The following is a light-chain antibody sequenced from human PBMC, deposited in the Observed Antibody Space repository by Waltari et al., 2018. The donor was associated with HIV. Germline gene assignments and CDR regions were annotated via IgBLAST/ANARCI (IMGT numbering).Light chain of an antibody. J-gene: IGLJ2*01. V-gene: IGLV3-1*01. Sequence: SYGLTQPPSVSVSPGQTVTISCSGDKLGQKFVSWSLQKAGQSPVLVIYQDTQRPPGIPDRFSASNSGGTANLTISGTQAADEGDYFCQAWDNTVVFGGGTKLTVL. CDR2: QDT. CDR1: KLGQKF. CDR3: QAWDNTVV.